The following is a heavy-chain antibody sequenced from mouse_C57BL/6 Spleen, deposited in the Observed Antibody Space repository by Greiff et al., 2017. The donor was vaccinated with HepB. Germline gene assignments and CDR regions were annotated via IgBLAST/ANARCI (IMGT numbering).Heavy chain of an antibody. CDR2: IYPGDGDT. CDR3: ARLYYGSQYYFDY. V-gene: IGHV1-82*01. J-gene: IGHJ2*01. D-gene: IGHD1-1*01. CDR1: GYAFSSSW. Sequence: VKPGASVQISCKASGYAFSSSWMNWVKQRPGKGLEWIGRIYPGDGDTNYNGKFKGKATLTADKSSSTAYMQLSSLTSEDSAVYFCARLYYGSQYYFDYWGQGTTLTVSS.